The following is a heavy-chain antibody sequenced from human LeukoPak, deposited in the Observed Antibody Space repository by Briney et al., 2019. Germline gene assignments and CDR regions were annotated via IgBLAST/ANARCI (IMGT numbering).Heavy chain of an antibody. V-gene: IGHV4-59*01. J-gene: IGHJ4*02. CDR1: DGSISNYY. D-gene: IGHD3-10*01. Sequence: SETLSLTCTVSDGSISNYYWNWIRQPPGKGLEWIGYIYYSGNTFYKPSLKSRVTMSIDTPKKQFSLKLTSVTAADSAVYYCAGDTYGFDYWGQGTLVTVSS. CDR2: IYYSGNT. CDR3: AGDTYGFDY.